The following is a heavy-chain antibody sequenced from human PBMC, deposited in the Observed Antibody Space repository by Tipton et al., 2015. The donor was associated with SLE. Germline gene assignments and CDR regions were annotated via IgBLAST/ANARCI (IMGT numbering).Heavy chain of an antibody. V-gene: IGHV4-39*07. CDR3: ARFDPRPTIDY. D-gene: IGHD2-2*01. J-gene: IGHJ4*02. Sequence: LRLSCTVSGASISSSIYYWSWIRQPPGKGLEWIGEINHSGSTNYNPSLKSRVTISVDTSKNQFSLKLGSVTAADTAVYYCARFDPRPTIDYWGQGTLVTVSS. CDR1: GASISSSIYY. CDR2: INHSGST.